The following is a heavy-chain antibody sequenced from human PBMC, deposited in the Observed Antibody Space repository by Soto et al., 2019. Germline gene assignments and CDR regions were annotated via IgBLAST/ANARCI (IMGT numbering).Heavy chain of an antibody. V-gene: IGHV1-3*01. Sequence: ASVKVSCKASGYTFTAYAIHWVRQAPGQRLEWMGWVNPVNGDTEYSQKLQGRVTIARDTSASTAYMELNTLKSEDTSVYYCTRDVLGGHSPFDYWGPGTLVTVSS. D-gene: IGHD6-6*01. CDR2: VNPVNGDT. J-gene: IGHJ4*02. CDR1: GYTFTAYA. CDR3: TRDVLGGHSPFDY.